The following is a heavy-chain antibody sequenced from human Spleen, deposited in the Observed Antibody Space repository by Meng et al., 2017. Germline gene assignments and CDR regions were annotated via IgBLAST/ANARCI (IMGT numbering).Heavy chain of an antibody. J-gene: IGHJ3*02. CDR2: IWYDGSNK. CDR3: AREYDYVWGGYRGVFDI. D-gene: IGHD3-16*01. CDR1: GFTFSSYG. Sequence: GESLKISCAASGFTFSSYGMHWVRQAPGKGLDWVAVIWYDGSNKYYADSVKGRFPISSDNSKNTLYLQMNSLRAEDTAVYYCAREYDYVWGGYRGVFDIWGQGTMVTVSS. V-gene: IGHV3-33*01.